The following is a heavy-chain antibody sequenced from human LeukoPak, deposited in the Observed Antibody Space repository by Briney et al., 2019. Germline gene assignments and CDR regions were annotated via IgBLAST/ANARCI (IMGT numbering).Heavy chain of an antibody. J-gene: IGHJ4*02. V-gene: IGHV3-7*03. D-gene: IGHD6-13*01. CDR3: ARAFSYSTNWVDY. CDR2: IKQDGSEN. Sequence: PGGSLRLSCAASGFTFSTYWMSWVRQAPGKGREWVANIKQDGSENSYVDSVKGRFTVSRDNAKNSLYLQMNSLRAKDTAVYYCARAFSYSTNWVDYWGQGNLVTVPS. CDR1: GFTFSTYW.